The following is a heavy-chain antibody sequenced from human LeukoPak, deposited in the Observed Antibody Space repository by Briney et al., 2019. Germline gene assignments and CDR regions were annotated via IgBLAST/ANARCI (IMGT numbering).Heavy chain of an antibody. Sequence: SETLSLTCTVSGGPISSSTYYWGWIRQPPGKGLEWIGSIYYSGSTYHNPSLKSRVTISVDTSKNQFSLKLSSVTAADTAVYYCARDGSSWPRNYYFDYWGQGTLVTVSS. CDR2: IYYSGST. CDR1: GGPISSSTYY. J-gene: IGHJ4*02. V-gene: IGHV4-39*07. D-gene: IGHD6-13*01. CDR3: ARDGSSWPRNYYFDY.